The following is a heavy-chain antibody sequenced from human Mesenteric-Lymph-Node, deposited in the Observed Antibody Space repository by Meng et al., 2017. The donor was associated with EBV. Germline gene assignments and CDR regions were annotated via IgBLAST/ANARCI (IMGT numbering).Heavy chain of an antibody. V-gene: IGHV4-39*01. J-gene: IGHJ5*02. CDR3: ARREASSPGWFDP. CDR1: GGSISSSNYY. D-gene: IGHD6-13*01. Sequence: RHLKESGPGLVKPSETLSLTCTVSGGSISSSNYYWGWIRQPPGKGLEWIGSIYYSGSTHYNPSLKSRVTISEDTSKNQFSLKVSSVIAADTAVYYCARREASSPGWFDPWGQGTLVTVSS. CDR2: IYYSGST.